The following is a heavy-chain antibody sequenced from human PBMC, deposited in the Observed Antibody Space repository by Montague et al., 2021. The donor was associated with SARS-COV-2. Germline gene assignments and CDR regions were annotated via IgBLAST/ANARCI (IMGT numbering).Heavy chain of an antibody. V-gene: IGHV2-5*02. J-gene: IGHJ4*02. CDR3: AHRQSRQWLAGGYFDY. CDR2: XXWXXXK. CDR1: GFSLSTSGVG. Sequence: PALVKPTQTLTLTCTFSGFSLSTSGVGVGWIRQPPGKALEWLAXXXWXXXKRXSPSLKSRLTITKDTSKNPVVLTMTNMDPVGTATYYCAHRQSRQWLAGGYFDYWGQGTLVTVSS. D-gene: IGHD6-19*01.